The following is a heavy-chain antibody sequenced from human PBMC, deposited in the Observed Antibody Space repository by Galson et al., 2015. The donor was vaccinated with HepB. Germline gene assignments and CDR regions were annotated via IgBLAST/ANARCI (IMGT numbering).Heavy chain of an antibody. D-gene: IGHD3-22*01. Sequence: SVKVSCKASGGTFSSYAISWVRQAPGQGLEWMGGIIPIFGTANYAQKFQGRVTITADESTSTAYMELSSLRSEDTAVYYCARGTYYYDSSGYGAGYYYYYGMDVWGQGTTVTVSS. J-gene: IGHJ6*02. CDR1: GGTFSSYA. CDR3: ARGTYYYDSSGYGAGYYYYYGMDV. V-gene: IGHV1-69*13. CDR2: IIPIFGTA.